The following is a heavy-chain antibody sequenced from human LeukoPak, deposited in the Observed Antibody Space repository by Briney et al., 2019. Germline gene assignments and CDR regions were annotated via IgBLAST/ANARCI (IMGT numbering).Heavy chain of an antibody. Sequence: SETLSLTCTVSGYSISSGYYWGWIRQPPGKGLEWIGRIYTSGSTTYNPSLKSRVTISVDTSKNQFSLKLSSVTAADTAVYYCASSRPLLWFGEIMYWGQGTLVTVSS. J-gene: IGHJ4*02. CDR1: GYSISSGYY. CDR3: ASSRPLLWFGEIMY. CDR2: IYTSGST. D-gene: IGHD3-10*01. V-gene: IGHV4-38-2*02.